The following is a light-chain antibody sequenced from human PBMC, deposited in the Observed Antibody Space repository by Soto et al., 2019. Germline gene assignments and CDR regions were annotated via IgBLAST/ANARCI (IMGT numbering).Light chain of an antibody. Sequence: EIVLTQSPATLSLSPGERATLSCRASQSVSSYLAWYQQKPGQAPRLLIYEASNRATGIPARFSGSGSGTDFTLTISSLQPEDSAVYYCPQRSNWSTFGQGTRLEIK. J-gene: IGKJ5*01. CDR3: PQRSNWST. CDR2: EAS. CDR1: QSVSSY. V-gene: IGKV3-11*01.